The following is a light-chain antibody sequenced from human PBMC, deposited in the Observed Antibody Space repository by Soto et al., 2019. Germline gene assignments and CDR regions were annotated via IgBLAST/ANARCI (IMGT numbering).Light chain of an antibody. V-gene: IGLV7-46*01. CDR2: DTY. CDR3: LLPYSDAWV. Sequence: QTVVTQEPSLTVPPGGTVTLTCGSSTGAVTSSHYPYWFQQKAGQAPRTLIYDTYNKQSWTPARFSGSLLGGKAALTLSGAQPEDEADYYCLLPYSDAWVFGGGTQLTVL. CDR1: TGAVTSSHY. J-gene: IGLJ3*02.